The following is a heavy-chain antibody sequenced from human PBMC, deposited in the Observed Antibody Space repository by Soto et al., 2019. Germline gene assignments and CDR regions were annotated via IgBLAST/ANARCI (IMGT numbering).Heavy chain of an antibody. CDR1: GYTLTELS. Sequence: ASVKVSCKVSGYTLTELSMHWARQAPGKGLEWMGGFDPEDGETIYAQKFQGRATMTEDTSTDTAYMELSGLRSEDTAVYYCATATTVTTFAALDIWGEGTMVTVS. CDR2: FDPEDGET. D-gene: IGHD4-17*01. V-gene: IGHV1-24*01. CDR3: ATATTVTTFAALDI. J-gene: IGHJ3*02.